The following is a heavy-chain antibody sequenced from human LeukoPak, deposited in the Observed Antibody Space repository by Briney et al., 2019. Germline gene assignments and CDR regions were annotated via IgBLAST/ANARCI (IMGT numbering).Heavy chain of an antibody. CDR3: ARGGSLDY. D-gene: IGHD6-13*01. Sequence: ASVKFSCKASGYTFTSYTMHWVRQAPGQRLEWMGWINAGNGNTKSSQKFQGRVTITRDASATTAYMELSSLRSEDTAVYYCARGGSLDYWGQGTLVTVSS. CDR2: INAGNGNT. V-gene: IGHV1-3*01. J-gene: IGHJ4*02. CDR1: GYTFTSYT.